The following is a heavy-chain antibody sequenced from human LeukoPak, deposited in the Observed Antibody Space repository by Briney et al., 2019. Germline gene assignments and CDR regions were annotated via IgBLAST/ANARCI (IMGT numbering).Heavy chain of an antibody. CDR2: ISAYNGNT. CDR1: GYTFTSYG. V-gene: IGHV1-18*01. CDR3: ARDRRPTYYYDSSGYDRFDY. J-gene: IGHJ4*02. Sequence: GASVKVSCKASGYTFTSYGISWVRQAPGQGLEWMGWISAYNGNTNYAQKLQGRVTMTTDTSTSTAYMELRSLRSDDTAVYYCARDRRPTYYYDSSGYDRFDYWGQGTLVTVCS. D-gene: IGHD3-22*01.